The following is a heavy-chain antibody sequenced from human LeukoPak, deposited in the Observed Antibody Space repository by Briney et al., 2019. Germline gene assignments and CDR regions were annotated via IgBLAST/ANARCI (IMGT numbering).Heavy chain of an antibody. CDR3: ARDTSGLEAFDI. CDR2: IIPIFGTA. V-gene: IGHV1-69*01. Sequence: SVKVSRKASGGTFSSYAISWVRQAPGQGLEWMGGIIPIFGTANYAQKFQGRVTITADESTSTAYMELSSLRSEDTAVYYCARDTSGLEAFDIWGQGTMVTVSS. J-gene: IGHJ3*02. D-gene: IGHD3-16*01. CDR1: GGTFSSYA.